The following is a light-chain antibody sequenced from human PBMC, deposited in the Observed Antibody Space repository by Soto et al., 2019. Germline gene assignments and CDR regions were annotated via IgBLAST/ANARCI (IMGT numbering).Light chain of an antibody. J-gene: IGLJ1*01. CDR3: SSYTTGSTLYV. CDR1: SNDIGAYKY. CDR2: EVS. Sequence: QSALTQPASVSGSPGQWITISCTGSSNDIGAYKYVSWYQQYPGKAPKLIIFEVSNRPSGVSNRFSGSKSGNTASLTIAGLQAEDEADYHCSSYTTGSTLYVFGGGTKVTVL. V-gene: IGLV2-14*01.